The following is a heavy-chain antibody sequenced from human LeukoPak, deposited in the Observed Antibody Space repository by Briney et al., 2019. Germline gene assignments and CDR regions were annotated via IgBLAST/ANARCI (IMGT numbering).Heavy chain of an antibody. Sequence: PSETLSLTCAVYGGSFSGYYWSWIRQPPGKGLEWIGEINHSGSTNYNPSLKSRVTISVDTSKNQFSLKLSSVTAADTAVYCCARLGDSSGSFDYWGQGILVTVSS. V-gene: IGHV4-34*01. D-gene: IGHD3-22*01. CDR3: ARLGDSSGSFDY. CDR2: INHSGST. J-gene: IGHJ4*02. CDR1: GGSFSGYY.